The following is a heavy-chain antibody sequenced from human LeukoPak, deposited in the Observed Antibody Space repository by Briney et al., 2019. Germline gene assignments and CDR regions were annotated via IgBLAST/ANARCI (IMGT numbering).Heavy chain of an antibody. CDR3: ASGSGSYRTPYYYMDV. D-gene: IGHD3-10*01. J-gene: IGHJ6*03. V-gene: IGHV3-53*01. Sequence: GGSLRLSCAASGFTVGSNYMSWVRQAPGKGLEWVSVIYSGGSTYYADSVKGRFTISRDNSKNTLYLQMNSLRAEDTAVYYCASGSGSYRTPYYYMDVWGTGTTVTVSS. CDR2: IYSGGST. CDR1: GFTVGSNY.